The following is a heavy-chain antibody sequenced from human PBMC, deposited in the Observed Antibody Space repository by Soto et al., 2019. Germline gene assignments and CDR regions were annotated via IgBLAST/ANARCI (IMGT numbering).Heavy chain of an antibody. CDR1: GFPFSSYG. CDR3: ASSIN. J-gene: IGHJ4*02. Sequence: QVHLVESGGGVVQPGRSLRLSCAASGFPFSSYGMHWVRQAPGKGLDWVAGIWYDGSNKDYADSVKGRFTISRDNSKNTLYLQMNSLRADDTAVYYCASSINWGQGTLVTVSS. CDR2: IWYDGSNK. V-gene: IGHV3-33*01.